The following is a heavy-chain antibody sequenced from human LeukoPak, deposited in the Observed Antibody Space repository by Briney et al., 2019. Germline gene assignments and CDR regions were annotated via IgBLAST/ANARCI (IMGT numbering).Heavy chain of an antibody. Sequence: SETLSLTCTVSGGSISSSSYYWGWIRQPPGKRLEWIGSIYYSGSTYYSPSLKSRVTTSVDTSKNQFSLKLSSVTAADTAVYYCAKDLALYYYDSSGYYAFDIWGQGTMVTVSS. CDR1: GGSISSSSYY. D-gene: IGHD3-22*01. CDR2: IYYSGST. J-gene: IGHJ3*02. CDR3: AKDLALYYYDSSGYYAFDI. V-gene: IGHV4-39*07.